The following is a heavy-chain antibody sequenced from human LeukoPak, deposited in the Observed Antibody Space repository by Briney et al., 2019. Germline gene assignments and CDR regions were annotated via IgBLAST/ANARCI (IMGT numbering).Heavy chain of an antibody. Sequence: ASVKVSCKASGYTFTGPYMHWVRQAPGQGLEWMGWINPNSGGTNYAQKFQGRVTMTRDTSISTAYMELSRLRSDDTAVYYCARQGSSWHAFDIWGQGTMVTVSS. CDR1: GYTFTGPY. V-gene: IGHV1-2*02. J-gene: IGHJ3*02. D-gene: IGHD6-13*01. CDR3: ARQGSSWHAFDI. CDR2: INPNSGGT.